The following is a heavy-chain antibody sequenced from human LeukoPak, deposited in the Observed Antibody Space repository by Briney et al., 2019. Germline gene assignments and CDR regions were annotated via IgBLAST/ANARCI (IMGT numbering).Heavy chain of an antibody. D-gene: IGHD6-19*01. CDR3: AKGVWSSGPDAFDI. CDR1: GFTFSSYG. V-gene: IGHV3-30*18. CDR2: VSDDGSNK. Sequence: GRSLGLSCAASGFTFSSYGMHWVRQAPGKGLEWVTVVSDDGSNKYFADSVKGRFSISRDNSKNTMYLQMNSLRAEDTAVYYCAKGVWSSGPDAFDIWGQGTMVTVSS. J-gene: IGHJ3*02.